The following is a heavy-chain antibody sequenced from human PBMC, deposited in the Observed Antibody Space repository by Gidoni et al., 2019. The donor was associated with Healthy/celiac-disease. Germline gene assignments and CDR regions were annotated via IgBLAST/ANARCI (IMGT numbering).Heavy chain of an antibody. D-gene: IGHD2-15*01. Sequence: EVQLVQSGAEVKKPGESLKISCKGSGYSFTSYWIGWVRPMPGKGLEWMGLIYPGDSDTRYSPSFQGQVTISADKSISTAYLQWSSLKASDTAMYYWARLYCSGGSCYPYYYYGMDVWGQGTTVTVSS. CDR3: ARLYCSGGSCYPYYYYGMDV. J-gene: IGHJ6*02. CDR2: IYPGDSDT. CDR1: GYSFTSYW. V-gene: IGHV5-51*01.